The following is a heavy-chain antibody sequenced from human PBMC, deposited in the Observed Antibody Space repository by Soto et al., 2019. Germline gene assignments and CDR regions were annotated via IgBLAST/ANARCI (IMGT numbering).Heavy chain of an antibody. D-gene: IGHD3-10*01. CDR2: INSDGSST. CDR1: GFTFSSYW. J-gene: IGHJ6*04. V-gene: IGHV3-74*01. CDR3: AREMYYYGSGSYYGRPAPGLDV. Sequence: GGSLRLSCAASGFTFSSYWMHWVRQAPGKGLVWVSRINSDGSSTSYADSVKGRFTISRDNAKNTLYLQMNSLRAEDTAVYYCAREMYYYGSGSYYGRPAPGLDVWGKGTTVTVSS.